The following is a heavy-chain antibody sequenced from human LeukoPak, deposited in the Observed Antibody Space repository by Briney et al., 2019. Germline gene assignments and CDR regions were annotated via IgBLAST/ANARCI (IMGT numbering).Heavy chain of an antibody. CDR1: GGSISSYY. Sequence: PSETLSLTCTVSGGSISSYYWSWIRQPAGKGLEWIGRIYTSGSNNYNPSLKSRVTMSVDTSKNQFSLKLSSVTAADTAMYYCAREVADYVGYYYYHYMDVWGKGTTVTISS. J-gene: IGHJ6*03. D-gene: IGHD4-23*01. CDR3: AREVADYVGYYYYHYMDV. V-gene: IGHV4-4*07. CDR2: IYTSGSN.